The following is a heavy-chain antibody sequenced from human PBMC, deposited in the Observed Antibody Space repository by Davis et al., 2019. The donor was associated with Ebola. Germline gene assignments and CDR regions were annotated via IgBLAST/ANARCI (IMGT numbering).Heavy chain of an antibody. V-gene: IGHV1-69*13. CDR3: ARAHCSSTSCYALLGFWFDP. CDR2: IIPIFGTA. J-gene: IGHJ5*02. D-gene: IGHD2-2*01. CDR1: GGTFSSYA. Sequence: AASVKVSCKASGGTFSSYAISWVRQAPGQELEWMGGIIPIFGTANYAQKFQGRVTITADESTSTAYMELSSLRSEDTAVYYCARAHCSSTSCYALLGFWFDPWGQGTLVTVSS.